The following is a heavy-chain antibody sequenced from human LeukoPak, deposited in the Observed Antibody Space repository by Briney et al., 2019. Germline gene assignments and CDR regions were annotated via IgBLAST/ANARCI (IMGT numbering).Heavy chain of an antibody. Sequence: ASVKVSCKASGYTFTSYGISWVRQATGQGLEWMGWMNPNSGNTGYAQKFQGRVTMTRNTSISTAYMELSSLRSEDTAVYYCARGSNYYGSGSYYMAYYYMDVWGKGTTVTISS. CDR2: MNPNSGNT. V-gene: IGHV1-8*02. CDR1: GYTFTSYG. D-gene: IGHD3-10*01. CDR3: ARGSNYYGSGSYYMAYYYMDV. J-gene: IGHJ6*03.